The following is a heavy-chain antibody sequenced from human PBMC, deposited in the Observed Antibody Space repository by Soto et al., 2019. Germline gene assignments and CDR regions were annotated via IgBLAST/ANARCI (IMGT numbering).Heavy chain of an antibody. CDR1: GFTVSSNY. CDR2: IYSGGST. V-gene: IGHV3-53*04. CDR3: ARDLRHGSGHFDY. D-gene: IGHD3-10*01. Sequence: GGSLRLSCAASGFTVSSNYMSWVRQAPGKGLEWVSVIYSGGSTYYADSVKGRFTISRHNSKNTLYLQMNSLRAEDTAVYYCARDLRHGSGHFDYWGQGTLVTVSS. J-gene: IGHJ4*02.